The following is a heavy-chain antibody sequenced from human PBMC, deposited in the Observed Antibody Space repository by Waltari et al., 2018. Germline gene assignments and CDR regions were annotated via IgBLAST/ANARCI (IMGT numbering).Heavy chain of an antibody. CDR1: GFIVSSNY. J-gene: IGHJ4*02. Sequence: EVQLVESGGGLVQPGGSLRLSCAVSGFIVSSNYMSWVRQAPGKGLEWVSVIYSGGSTYYAYSVKGRLTISRDNSKNTLYLQMNSLRAEDTAVYYCARVGDTEDPDYFDYWGQGTQVTVSS. V-gene: IGHV3-66*02. D-gene: IGHD5-18*01. CDR3: ARVGDTEDPDYFDY. CDR2: IYSGGST.